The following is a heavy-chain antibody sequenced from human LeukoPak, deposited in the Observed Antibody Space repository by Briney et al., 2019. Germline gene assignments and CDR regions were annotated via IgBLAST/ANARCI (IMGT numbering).Heavy chain of an antibody. D-gene: IGHD1-26*01. J-gene: IGHJ4*02. CDR1: GFTSTSYS. CDR3: AREADSGSYYLDY. Sequence: GGSLRLSCAASGFTSTSYSMNWVRQAPGKGLEWVSSISTSSSYIYYADSVKGRFTISRDNAKNSLYLQMSSLRAEDTAVYYCAREADSGSYYLDYWGQGTLVTVSS. CDR2: ISTSSSYI. V-gene: IGHV3-21*01.